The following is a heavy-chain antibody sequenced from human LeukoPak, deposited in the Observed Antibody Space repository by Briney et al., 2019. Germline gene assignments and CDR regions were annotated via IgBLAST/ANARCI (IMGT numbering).Heavy chain of an antibody. J-gene: IGHJ5*02. V-gene: IGHV3-7*01. Sequence: GGSLRLSCAASGFTFTRYWMSWVRQAPGKGLEWVATIKQDGSEKYYVDSVKGRFTISRDNAKNSLYLQINSLRAEDAAVYHCARKVYYYDTSPAGWFDPWGQGTQVTVSS. CDR3: ARKVYYYDTSPAGWFDP. CDR1: GFTFTRYW. CDR2: IKQDGSEK. D-gene: IGHD3-22*01.